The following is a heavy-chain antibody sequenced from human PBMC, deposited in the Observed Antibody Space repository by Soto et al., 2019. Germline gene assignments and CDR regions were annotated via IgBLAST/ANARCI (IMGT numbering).Heavy chain of an antibody. CDR3: AKGRTVAGFDY. J-gene: IGHJ4*02. V-gene: IGHV3-23*04. D-gene: IGHD6-19*01. CDR1: GFTFRSYD. Sequence: EVQLVESGGGLVEPGGSLRLSCAASGFTFRSYDMSWVRQAPGKGLEWVSVIAGSGGSTYYADSVKGRFTISRDNSKNTLYLQMNSLRVEDTAVYYCAKGRTVAGFDYWGQGTLVTVSS. CDR2: IAGSGGST.